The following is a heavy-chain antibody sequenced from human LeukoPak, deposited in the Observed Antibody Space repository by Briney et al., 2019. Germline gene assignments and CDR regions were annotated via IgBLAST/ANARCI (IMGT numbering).Heavy chain of an antibody. CDR2: IRYDGSNK. J-gene: IGHJ4*02. D-gene: IGHD6-19*01. Sequence: PGGSLRLSCAASGFSFSRNGMHWVRQAPGKGPEWVAFIRYDGSNKYYADSVKGRFTISRDNSKNTLYLQMNSLRAEDTAVYYCAKRGITGWYYIEYWGQGTQVTVSS. V-gene: IGHV3-30*02. CDR1: GFSFSRNG. CDR3: AKRGITGWYYIEY.